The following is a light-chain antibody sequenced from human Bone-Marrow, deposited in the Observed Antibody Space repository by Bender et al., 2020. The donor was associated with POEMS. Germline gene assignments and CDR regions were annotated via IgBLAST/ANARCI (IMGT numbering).Light chain of an antibody. V-gene: IGLV2-23*01. Sequence: QSALTQPASVSGSPGQSITFSCTGTSSDVGRYNLVSWYQQHPGKAPKLMIYEDTKRPSGISTRFSGSRSGSTASLTISGLQDEDEANYYCCSYAGANILIFGGGTKLTVL. CDR3: CSYAGANILI. CDR1: SSDVGRYNL. J-gene: IGLJ2*01. CDR2: EDT.